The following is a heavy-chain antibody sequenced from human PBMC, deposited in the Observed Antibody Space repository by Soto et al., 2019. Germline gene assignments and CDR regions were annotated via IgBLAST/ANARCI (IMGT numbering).Heavy chain of an antibody. D-gene: IGHD5-18*01. CDR3: AKDYGGYSYGWAHFVY. V-gene: IGHV3-23*01. J-gene: IGHJ4*02. Sequence: GGSLRLSCAASGFTFSSYAMSWVRQAPGKRMEWVSAIRGSGGSTYYADSVKGRFTISGDNSKNTLYLQMDSLRAEDTAVYFCAKDYGGYSYGWAHFVYWGQGALVTVSS. CDR1: GFTFSSYA. CDR2: IRGSGGST.